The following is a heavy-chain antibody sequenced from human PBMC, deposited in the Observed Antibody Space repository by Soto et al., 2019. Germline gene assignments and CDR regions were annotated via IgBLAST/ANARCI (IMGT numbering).Heavy chain of an antibody. D-gene: IGHD3-10*01. CDR1: GGSISSYY. V-gene: IGHV4-59*01. Sequence: SETLSLTCTVSGGSISSYYWSWIRQPPGKGLEWIGYIHYSGSTNYNPSLKSRVTISVDTSKNQFSLKLSSVTAADTAVYYCARVPYGSGSYYKNLYYYYGMDVWGQGTTVTVSS. J-gene: IGHJ6*02. CDR2: IHYSGST. CDR3: ARVPYGSGSYYKNLYYYYGMDV.